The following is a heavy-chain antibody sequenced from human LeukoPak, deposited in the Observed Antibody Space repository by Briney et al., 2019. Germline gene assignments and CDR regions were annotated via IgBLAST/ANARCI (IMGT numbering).Heavy chain of an antibody. CDR3: ARDRNYLAPSYYYYGMDV. CDR1: GFTLSSYS. Sequence: GGSLRLSCAASGFTLSSYSMSWVRQAPGKGLEWVSSISSSGSYIYYGDSVKGRFIISRDNAKNSVYLQVNSLRAEDTAVYYCARDRNYLAPSYYYYGMDVWGQGTTVTVSS. D-gene: IGHD3-10*01. CDR2: ISSSGSYI. J-gene: IGHJ6*02. V-gene: IGHV3-21*01.